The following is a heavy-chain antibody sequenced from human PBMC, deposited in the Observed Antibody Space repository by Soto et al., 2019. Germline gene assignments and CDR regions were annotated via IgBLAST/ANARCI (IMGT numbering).Heavy chain of an antibody. V-gene: IGHV3-23*01. J-gene: IGHJ4*02. CDR3: AKDLRGRAAAAGPTFDY. D-gene: IGHD6-13*01. CDR1: GFTFSSYA. CDR2: ISGSGGST. Sequence: GGSLRLSCAASGFTFSSYAMSWVRQAPGKGLEWVSAISGSGGSTYYADSVKGRFTISRDNSKNTLYLQMNSLRAEDTAVYYCAKDLRGRAAAAGPTFDYWGQGTLVTVSS.